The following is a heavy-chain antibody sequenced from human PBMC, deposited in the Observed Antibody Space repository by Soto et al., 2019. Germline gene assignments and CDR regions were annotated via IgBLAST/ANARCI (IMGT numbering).Heavy chain of an antibody. CDR1: GFTFSSYG. J-gene: IGHJ4*02. Sequence: GGSLRLSCAASGFTFSSYGMHWVRQAPGKGLEWVAVISYDGSNKYYADSVKGRFTVSRDNSKNTLYLQMNSLRAEDTAVYYCAKDPCSGGSCYSSGPFDYWGQGTLVTVSS. CDR2: ISYDGSNK. D-gene: IGHD2-15*01. V-gene: IGHV3-30*18. CDR3: AKDPCSGGSCYSSGPFDY.